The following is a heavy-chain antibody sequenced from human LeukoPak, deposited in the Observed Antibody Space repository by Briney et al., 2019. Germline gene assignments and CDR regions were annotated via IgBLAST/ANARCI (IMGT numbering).Heavy chain of an antibody. CDR3: ARSDYDFWSGSILGFDY. Sequence: SETLSLTCAVYGGSFSGYYWSWIRQPPGKGLEWIGEINHSGSTNYNPSLKSRVTISVDTSKNQFSLKLSSVTAAGTAVYYCARSDYDFWSGSILGFDYWGQGTLVTVSS. V-gene: IGHV4-34*01. CDR2: INHSGST. D-gene: IGHD3-3*01. CDR1: GGSFSGYY. J-gene: IGHJ4*02.